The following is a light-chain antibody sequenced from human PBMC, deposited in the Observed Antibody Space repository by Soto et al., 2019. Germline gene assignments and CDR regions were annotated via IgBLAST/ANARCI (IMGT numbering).Light chain of an antibody. CDR1: QSVSSN. V-gene: IGKV3-15*01. CDR2: GAS. CDR3: QQYNDWPIT. J-gene: IGKJ5*01. Sequence: EVVLTQSPATLSMSPGDSATLSCRASQSVSSNFAWYHQKPGQAPRLLIYGASTRATGIPARFCGSGSGTEFTLTISSLQSEDFAVYYCQQYNDWPITFGQGTRLEIK.